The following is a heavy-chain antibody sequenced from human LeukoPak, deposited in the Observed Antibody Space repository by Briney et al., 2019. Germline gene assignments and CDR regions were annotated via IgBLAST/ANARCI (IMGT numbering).Heavy chain of an antibody. CDR3: ARGSSGWQAYFDY. J-gene: IGHJ4*02. CDR1: GGSISSYY. Sequence: NASETLSLTCTVSGGSISSYYWSWIRQPPGKGLEWIGYIYYSGSTNYNPSLKSRVTISVDTSKNQFSLKLSSVTAADTAVYYCARGSSGWQAYFDYWGQGTLVTVSS. V-gene: IGHV4-59*01. CDR2: IYYSGST. D-gene: IGHD6-19*01.